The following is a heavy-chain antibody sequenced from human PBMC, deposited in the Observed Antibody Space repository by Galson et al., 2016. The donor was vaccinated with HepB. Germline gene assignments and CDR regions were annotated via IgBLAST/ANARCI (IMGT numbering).Heavy chain of an antibody. V-gene: IGHV3-23*01. CDR3: AKGRYCGGDCYSSDY. J-gene: IGHJ4*02. CDR2: ISGSGSNT. Sequence: SLRLSCAASGFTFSSYAMSWVRQAPGKGLEWVSAISGSGSNTYYADSVKGRFAISRDNSKNTLYLQMNSLRAEDTAVYYCAKGRYCGGDCYSSDYWGQGTLVAVSS. CDR1: GFTFSSYA. D-gene: IGHD2-21*02.